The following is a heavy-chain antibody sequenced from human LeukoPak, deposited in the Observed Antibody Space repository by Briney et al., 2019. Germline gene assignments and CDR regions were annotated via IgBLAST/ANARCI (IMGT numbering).Heavy chain of an antibody. CDR3: ARDGYEFWSGYYHGAYFDH. CDR2: SSSDETYK. Sequence: GGSLRLSCAASGFPFTVYPTHWVRQAPGKGLEWVSVSSSDETYKFYADSVRGRFTISRDNVKNSLYLQMNSLRAEDTGVYYCARDGYEFWSGYYHGAYFDHWGQGTLVTVSS. CDR1: GFPFTVYP. V-gene: IGHV3-30-3*01. J-gene: IGHJ4*02. D-gene: IGHD3-3*01.